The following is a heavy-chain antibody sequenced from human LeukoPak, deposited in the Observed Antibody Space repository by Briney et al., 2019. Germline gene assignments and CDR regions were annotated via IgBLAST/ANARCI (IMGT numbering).Heavy chain of an antibody. D-gene: IGHD3-16*01. J-gene: IGHJ5*02. CDR1: ADSISSSKW. CDR3: ARHYGP. Sequence: SSGTLSLTCAVSADSISSSKWWSWVRQAPGKGLEWIGEIHHGGSTNYNPSLKSRVTISIDKSKNQFSLKPNSVTAADTAVYYCARHYGPWGQGTLVTVSS. CDR2: IHHGGST. V-gene: IGHV4-4*02.